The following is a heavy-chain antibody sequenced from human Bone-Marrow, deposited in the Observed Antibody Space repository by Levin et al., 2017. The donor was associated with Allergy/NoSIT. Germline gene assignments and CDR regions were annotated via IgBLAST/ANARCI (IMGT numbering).Heavy chain of an antibody. V-gene: IGHV1-18*01. D-gene: IGHD6-6*01. Sequence: HGESLKISCKASGYSFTDYGIVWVRQAPGQGLEWMGWISGNNGNSNYAQNYRDRVAMSTDTSTSTAYMELRTLRSDDTAVYYCARPRFYSSSSGLAHWGQGTLVTVSS. CDR3: ARPRFYSSSSGLAH. CDR2: ISGNNGNS. CDR1: GYSFTDYG. J-gene: IGHJ4*02.